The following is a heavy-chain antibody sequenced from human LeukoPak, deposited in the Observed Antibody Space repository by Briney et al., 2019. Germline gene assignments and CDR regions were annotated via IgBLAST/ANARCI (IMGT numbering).Heavy chain of an antibody. D-gene: IGHD3-9*01. CDR2: FDPEDGET. CDR3: ATDPLITLRYPNAFDI. J-gene: IGHJ3*02. Sequence: ASVKVSCKVSGYTLTELSMHWVRQAPGKGLEWMGGFDPEDGETIYAQKFQGRVTMTEDTSTDTAYMELGSLRSEDTAVYYCATDPLITLRYPNAFDIWGQGTMVTVSS. CDR1: GYTLTELS. V-gene: IGHV1-24*01.